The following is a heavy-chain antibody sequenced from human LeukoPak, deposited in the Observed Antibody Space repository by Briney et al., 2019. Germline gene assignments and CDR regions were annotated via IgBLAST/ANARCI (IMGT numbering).Heavy chain of an antibody. CDR2: INHSGST. D-gene: IGHD3-16*02. CDR1: GGSFSGYY. Sequence: SETLSLTCAVYGGSFSGYYWSWIRQPPGKGLEWIGEINHSGSTNYNPSLKSRVTISVDTSKNQFSLKLSSVTAADTAVYYCARRRYDYVWGSYPTRFDYWGQGTLVTVSS. V-gene: IGHV4-34*01. J-gene: IGHJ4*02. CDR3: ARRRYDYVWGSYPTRFDY.